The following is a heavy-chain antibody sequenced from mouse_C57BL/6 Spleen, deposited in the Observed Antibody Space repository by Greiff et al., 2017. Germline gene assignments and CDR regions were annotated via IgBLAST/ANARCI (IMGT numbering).Heavy chain of an antibody. CDR2: IYPGSGST. CDR1: GYTFTSYW. CDR3: ERGGWLLFDY. J-gene: IGHJ2*01. D-gene: IGHD2-3*01. V-gene: IGHV1-55*01. Sequence: QVQLQQPGAELVKPGASVKMSCKASGYTFTSYWITWVKQRPGQGLEWIGDIYPGSGSTNYNEEFKRKATLTIDTSSSTAYLQLSSLRSEDSAVYYCERGGWLLFDYWGQGTTLTVSS.